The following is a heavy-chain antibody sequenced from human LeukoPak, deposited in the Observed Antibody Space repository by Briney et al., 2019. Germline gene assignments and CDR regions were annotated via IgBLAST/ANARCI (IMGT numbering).Heavy chain of an antibody. Sequence: GGSLRLSCGASGFTFTTHWIHWVRQAPGKGLEWVSNIGTSSTTRYYADSVKGRFTISRDNAKNSLYLQMNSLRADDTAVYYCARFAAGGSYYYYMDVWGKGTTVTVSS. CDR2: IGTSSTTR. CDR3: ARFAAGGSYYYYMDV. V-gene: IGHV3-48*01. J-gene: IGHJ6*03. D-gene: IGHD6-25*01. CDR1: GFTFTTHW.